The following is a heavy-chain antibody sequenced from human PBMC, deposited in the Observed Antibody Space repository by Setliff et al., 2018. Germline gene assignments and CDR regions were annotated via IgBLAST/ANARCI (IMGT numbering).Heavy chain of an antibody. Sequence: PSETLSLTCTVSGGSISSYYWSWIRQPAGKGLEWIGHIYIGGGANYNPSLKSRVTMSIDTSKNQSSLKLNSVTAADMAVYYCAREQWLDPPGYYYMDVWAKGTTVTVSS. CDR1: GGSISSYY. V-gene: IGHV4-4*07. J-gene: IGHJ6*03. CDR2: IYIGGGA. D-gene: IGHD6-19*01. CDR3: AREQWLDPPGYYYMDV.